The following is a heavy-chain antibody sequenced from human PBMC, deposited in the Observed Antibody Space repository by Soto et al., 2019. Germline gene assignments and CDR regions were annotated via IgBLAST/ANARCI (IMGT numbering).Heavy chain of an antibody. Sequence: GASVKVSCKASGYTFTNYYMHWVRQAPGQGLEWMGIINPSGGRTNYAQKFQGRVTMTRDTSTSTVCLELSTLRSEDTAVYYCARDLSSYSSGWYDLWGRGTLVTVSS. V-gene: IGHV1-46*01. D-gene: IGHD6-19*01. CDR3: ARDLSSYSSGWYDL. J-gene: IGHJ2*01. CDR1: GYTFTNYY. CDR2: INPSGGRT.